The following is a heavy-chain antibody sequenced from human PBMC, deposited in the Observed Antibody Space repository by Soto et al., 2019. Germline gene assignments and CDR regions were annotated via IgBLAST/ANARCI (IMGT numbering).Heavy chain of an antibody. Sequence: QVQLQESGPGLVKPSQTLSLTCTVSGGCISSGGYYWSWIRQHPGKGLEWIGYIYYSGSTYYNPSLKSRVTTSVDTSKNQFSLKLSSVTAADTAVYYRAMGRRLVGAFDIWGQGTMVTVSS. CDR3: AMGRRLVGAFDI. V-gene: IGHV4-31*03. CDR1: GGCISSGGYY. CDR2: IYYSGST. D-gene: IGHD6-19*01. J-gene: IGHJ3*02.